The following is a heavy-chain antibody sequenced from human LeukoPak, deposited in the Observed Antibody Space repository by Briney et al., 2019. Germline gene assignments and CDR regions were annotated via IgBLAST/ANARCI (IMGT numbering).Heavy chain of an antibody. V-gene: IGHV4-59*01. Sequence: ASETLSLTCTVSGGSISSYYWSWIRQPPGKGLEWIGYIYYSGSTNYNPSLKSRVTISVDTSKNQFSLKLSSVTAADTAVYYCARAYGSGSYVYWGQGTLVTVSS. CDR3: ARAYGSGSYVY. CDR2: IYYSGST. D-gene: IGHD3-10*01. J-gene: IGHJ4*02. CDR1: GGSISSYY.